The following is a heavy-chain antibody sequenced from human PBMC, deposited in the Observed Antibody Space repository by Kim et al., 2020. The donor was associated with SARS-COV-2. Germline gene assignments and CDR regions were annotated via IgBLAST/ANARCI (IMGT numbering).Heavy chain of an antibody. CDR1: GGSFSGYY. CDR2: INHSGST. J-gene: IGHJ1*01. D-gene: IGHD4-4*01. Sequence: SETLSLTCAVYGGSFSGYYWSWIRQPPGKGLEWIGEINHSGSTNYNPSLKSRVTISVDTSKNQFSLKLSSVTAADTAVYYCARRRVGVTGFQHWGQGTLVTVSS. CDR3: ARRRVGVTGFQH. V-gene: IGHV4-34*01.